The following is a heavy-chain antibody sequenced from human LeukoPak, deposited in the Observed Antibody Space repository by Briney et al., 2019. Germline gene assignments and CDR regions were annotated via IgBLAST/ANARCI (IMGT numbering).Heavy chain of an antibody. J-gene: IGHJ4*02. D-gene: IGHD1-26*01. V-gene: IGHV3-23*01. CDR2: ISGSGGST. CDR1: GFTFSSYA. Sequence: TGGSLRLSCAASGFTFSSYAMSWVRQAPGKGLEWVSAISGSGGSTYYADSVKGRFTISRDNSKNTLYLQMNSLRAEDTAVYYCAKSWKISKEKKGIVGAKDYWGQGTLVTVSS. CDR3: AKSWKISKEKKGIVGAKDY.